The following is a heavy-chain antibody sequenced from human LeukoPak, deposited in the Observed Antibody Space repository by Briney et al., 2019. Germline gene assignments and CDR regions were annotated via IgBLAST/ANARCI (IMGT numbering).Heavy chain of an antibody. CDR3: ARDKLYDFWSGYYYYYYYMDV. CDR2: ISSSSSYI. Sequence: GGSLRLSCAASGFTFSSYSMNWVRQAPGKGLEWVSSISSSSSYIYYADSVKGRFTISRDNAKNSLYLQMNSLRAEDTAVYYCARDKLYDFWSGYYYYYYYMDVWGKGTTVTVSS. V-gene: IGHV3-21*01. CDR1: GFTFSSYS. J-gene: IGHJ6*03. D-gene: IGHD3-3*01.